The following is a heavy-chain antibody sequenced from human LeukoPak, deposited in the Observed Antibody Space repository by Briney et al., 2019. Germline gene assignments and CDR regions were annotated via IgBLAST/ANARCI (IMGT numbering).Heavy chain of an antibody. CDR1: GYSFTSYW. D-gene: IGHD6-19*01. Sequence: PRESLKISCKGSGYSFTSYWIGWVRQMPGKGLEWMEIIYPGDSDTRYSPSFQGQVTISADKSISTAYLQWSSLKASDTAMYYCASPISSSGWYYFDYWGQGTLVTVSS. J-gene: IGHJ4*02. CDR2: IYPGDSDT. CDR3: ASPISSSGWYYFDY. V-gene: IGHV5-51*01.